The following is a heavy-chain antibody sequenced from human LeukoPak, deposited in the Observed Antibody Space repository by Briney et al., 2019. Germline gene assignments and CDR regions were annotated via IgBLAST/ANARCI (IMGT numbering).Heavy chain of an antibody. CDR3: ARRGYSYGLDY. CDR2: ISAYNGNT. J-gene: IGHJ4*02. V-gene: IGHV1-18*01. Sequence: ASMKASCKASAGTFSNYAISWVRQAPGQGLEWKGWISAYNGNTNCAQKLQGRVTMTTDTSTSTAYMELRSLRSDDTAVYYCARRGYSYGLDYWGQGTLVTVSS. D-gene: IGHD5-18*01. CDR1: AGTFSNYA.